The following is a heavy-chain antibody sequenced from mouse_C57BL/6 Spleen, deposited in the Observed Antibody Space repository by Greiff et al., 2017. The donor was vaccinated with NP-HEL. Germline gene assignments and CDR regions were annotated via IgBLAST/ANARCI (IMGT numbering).Heavy chain of an antibody. D-gene: IGHD2-5*01. V-gene: IGHV1-54*01. J-gene: IGHJ2*01. Sequence: QVQLKQSGAELVRPGTSVKVSCKASGYAFTSYLIERVKQRPGQGLEWVGVIYPGRGGTNYNEKFKGKATLTADKSSSTAYMQLRSLTSEDSAVYFCARSGYYSTFDYWGQGTTLTVSS. CDR1: GYAFTSYL. CDR2: IYPGRGGT. CDR3: ARSGYYSTFDY.